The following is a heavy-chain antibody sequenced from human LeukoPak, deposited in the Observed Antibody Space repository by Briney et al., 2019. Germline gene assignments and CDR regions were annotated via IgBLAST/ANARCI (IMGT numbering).Heavy chain of an antibody. D-gene: IGHD5-18*01. Sequence: GGSLRLSCAASGFTFSNYAMNWVRQAPGKGLEWVSAISGSGGSTYYADSVKGRFTISRDNSKNTLYLQMNSLRAEDTAVYYCAKGGRGYSYGYWGQGTLVTVSS. V-gene: IGHV3-23*01. CDR1: GFTFSNYA. CDR3: AKGGRGYSYGY. CDR2: ISGSGGST. J-gene: IGHJ4*02.